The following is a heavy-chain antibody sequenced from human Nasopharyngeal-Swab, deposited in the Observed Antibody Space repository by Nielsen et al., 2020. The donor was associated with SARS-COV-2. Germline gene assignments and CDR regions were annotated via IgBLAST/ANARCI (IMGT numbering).Heavy chain of an antibody. Sequence: SVKVSCKAYGDTFITHVTHWVRQAPGQGLEWMGGIIPIFGTANYAQKFQGRVTITADESTSTAYMELSSLRSEDTAVYYCARCRYSGYDWSSLSYYYYMDVWGKGTTVTVSS. CDR1: GDTFITHV. D-gene: IGHD5-12*01. J-gene: IGHJ6*03. CDR2: IIPIFGTA. CDR3: ARCRYSGYDWSSLSYYYYMDV. V-gene: IGHV1-69*13.